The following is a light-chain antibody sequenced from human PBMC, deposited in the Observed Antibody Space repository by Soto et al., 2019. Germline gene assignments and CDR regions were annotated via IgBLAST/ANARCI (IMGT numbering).Light chain of an antibody. J-gene: IGKJ3*01. CDR2: AAS. Sequence: DIQMTQSPSSLSATEGDRVTITCRASQSITTYLNWYQHKQGKAPKLLIYAASSLQSGVPSRFSGSGSGTEFTLTISSLQPEDSAAYYCQQCYNAPLTFGHGTRLDI. CDR1: QSITTY. V-gene: IGKV1-39*01. CDR3: QQCYNAPLT.